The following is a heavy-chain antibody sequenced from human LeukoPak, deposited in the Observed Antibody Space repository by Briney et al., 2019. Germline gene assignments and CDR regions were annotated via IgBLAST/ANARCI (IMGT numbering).Heavy chain of an antibody. V-gene: IGHV1-18*01. CDR2: ISAYNGNT. Sequence: ASVKVSCKASGYTFTSYGISWVRQAPGQGLEWMGWISAYNGNTIYAQKLQGRVTMTTDTSTSTAYMELRSLRSDDTAVYYCARGRPAHVLRFLEWLIDYWGQGTLVTVSS. CDR3: ARGRPAHVLRFLEWLIDY. D-gene: IGHD3-3*01. J-gene: IGHJ4*02. CDR1: GYTFTSYG.